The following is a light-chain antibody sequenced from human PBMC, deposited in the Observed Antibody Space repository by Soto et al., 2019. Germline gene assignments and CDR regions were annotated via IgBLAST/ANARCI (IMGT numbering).Light chain of an antibody. J-gene: IGKJ2*01. CDR1: QRITWNY. CDR3: QQYVHSPHT. Sequence: DIVLTQSPGTLSLSPGETATLSCRAGQRITWNYVAWYQQKPGQAPSLLIYGASIRATGVPDRFSGSGSGTDFPLTSSRLEPEDFAVYYCQQYVHSPHTFGQGTNLEIK. CDR2: GAS. V-gene: IGKV3-20*01.